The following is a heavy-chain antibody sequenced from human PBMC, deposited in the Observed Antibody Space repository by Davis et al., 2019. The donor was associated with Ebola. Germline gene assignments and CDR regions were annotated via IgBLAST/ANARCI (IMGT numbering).Heavy chain of an antibody. J-gene: IGHJ5*02. CDR3: ARGVRWLQLAWFDP. D-gene: IGHD5-24*01. CDR2: ISAYNGNT. CDR1: GGTFSSYA. Sequence: ASVKVSCKASGGTFSSYAISWVRQAPGQGLEWMGWISAYNGNTNYAQKFQGRVTMTRDTSTSTVYMELSSLRSEDTAVYYCARGVRWLQLAWFDPWGQGTLVTVSS. V-gene: IGHV1-18*01.